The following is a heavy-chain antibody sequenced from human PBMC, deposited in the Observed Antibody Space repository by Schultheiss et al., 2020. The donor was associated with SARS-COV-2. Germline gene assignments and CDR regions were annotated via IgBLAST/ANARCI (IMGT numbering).Heavy chain of an antibody. D-gene: IGHD1-26*01. Sequence: GGSLRLSCAASGFTFNSYGMHWVRQAPGKGLEWVAVIWYDGSKKYYADSVKGRFTISRDTSKNTLYLQMNSLRAEDTAVYYCAKVVGRLPYYYGMDVWGQGTTVTVSS. CDR3: AKVVGRLPYYYGMDV. CDR2: IWYDGSKK. CDR1: GFTFNSYG. J-gene: IGHJ6*02. V-gene: IGHV3-33*06.